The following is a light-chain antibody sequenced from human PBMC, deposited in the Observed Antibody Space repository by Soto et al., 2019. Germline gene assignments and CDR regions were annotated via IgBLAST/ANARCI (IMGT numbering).Light chain of an antibody. V-gene: IGLV7-46*01. J-gene: IGLJ1*01. CDR2: DTS. CDR3: LLSYSGARQKV. CDR1: TGAVTSGHY. Sequence: QAVVTQEPSLTVSPGGTVTLTCGSSTGAVTSGHYPYWFQQKPGQAPRTLIYDTSNKHSWTPARFSGSLLGGKAALTLSGAQPEDEADYYCLLSYSGARQKVFGNGTKVTVL.